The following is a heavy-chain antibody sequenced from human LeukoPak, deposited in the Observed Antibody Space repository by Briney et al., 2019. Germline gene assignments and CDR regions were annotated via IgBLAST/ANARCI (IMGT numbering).Heavy chain of an antibody. D-gene: IGHD5-18*01. CDR2: ISGSGGST. J-gene: IGHJ4*02. CDR1: GFTFSSYA. Sequence: PGGSLRLSCAASGFTFSSYAMSSVRQAPGKGLELVSAISGSGGSTYYADSVKGRFTISRDNSKNTLYLQMNSLRAEDTAVYYCAKDRRYSYGSFDYWGQGTLVTVSS. CDR3: AKDRRYSYGSFDY. V-gene: IGHV3-23*01.